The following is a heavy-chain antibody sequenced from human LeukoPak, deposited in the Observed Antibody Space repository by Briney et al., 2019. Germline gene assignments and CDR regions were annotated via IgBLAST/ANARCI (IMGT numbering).Heavy chain of an antibody. J-gene: IGHJ6*02. CDR3: AKDLFSGYCGGDCSYYYFYGMDV. Sequence: PGGSLRLSCVAAGFTFSSYGMHWVRQAPGKGLEWVAVISYDGSNKYYADSVKGRFHISRDNSKNTLYLQMNCLRAEDTAVYYCAKDLFSGYCGGDCSYYYFYGMDVWGQGTTVTVSS. D-gene: IGHD2-21*02. V-gene: IGHV3-30*18. CDR1: GFTFSSYG. CDR2: ISYDGSNK.